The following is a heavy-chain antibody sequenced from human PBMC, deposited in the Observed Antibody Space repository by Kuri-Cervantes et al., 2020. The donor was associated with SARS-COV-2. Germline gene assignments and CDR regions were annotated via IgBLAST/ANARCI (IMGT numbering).Heavy chain of an antibody. CDR1: GGTFSSYA. CDR3: AREGGWFDP. Sequence: ASVKVSCKASGGTFSSYAISWVRQAPGQGLEWMGWMNPNSGNKGYAQKFQGRLSMTRDTSISTVYMELSSLRSEDTAVYYCAREGGWFDPWGQGTLVTVSS. J-gene: IGHJ5*02. V-gene: IGHV1-8*02. CDR2: MNPNSGNK.